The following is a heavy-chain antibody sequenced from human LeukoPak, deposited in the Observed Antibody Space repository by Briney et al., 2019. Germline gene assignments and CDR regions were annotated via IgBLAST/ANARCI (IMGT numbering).Heavy chain of an antibody. CDR2: IRSKANSYAT. Sequence: GGSLRLSCAASGFTFSGSAMHWVRQASGKGLEWVGRIRSKANSYATAYAASVKGRFTISRDDSKNTAYLQMNSLKTEDTAVYYCTTEIYYSDSSGYYFDYWGPGTLVPVSS. CDR3: TTEIYYSDSSGYYFDY. V-gene: IGHV3-73*01. J-gene: IGHJ4*02. CDR1: GFTFSGSA. D-gene: IGHD3-22*01.